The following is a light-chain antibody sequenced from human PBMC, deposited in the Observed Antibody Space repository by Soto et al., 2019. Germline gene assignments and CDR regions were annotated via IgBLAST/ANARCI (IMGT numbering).Light chain of an antibody. J-gene: IGKJ5*01. CDR1: QSVSSY. CDR2: DAS. V-gene: IGKV3-11*01. CDR3: QQRSNWPTSIT. Sequence: EIVLTQSPATLSLSPGERATLSCRASQSVSSYLAWYQQKPGQAPRLLIYDASNRATGIPARFSGSGSGTDFALTISSLEPEDFAVYYCQQRSNWPTSITFVHGTRLEIK.